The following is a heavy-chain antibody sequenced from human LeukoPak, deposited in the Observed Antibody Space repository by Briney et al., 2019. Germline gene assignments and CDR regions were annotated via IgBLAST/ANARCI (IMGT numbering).Heavy chain of an antibody. J-gene: IGHJ4*02. CDR3: AREYSSSWYIDY. CDR1: GGSISSYY. CDR2: IYTSGST. D-gene: IGHD6-13*01. V-gene: IGHV4-4*07. Sequence: ASETPSLTCTVSGGSISSYYWSWIRQPAGKGLEWIGRIYTSGSTNYNPSLKSRVTMSVDTSKNQFSLKLSSVTAADTAVYYCAREYSSSWYIDYWGQGTLVTVSS.